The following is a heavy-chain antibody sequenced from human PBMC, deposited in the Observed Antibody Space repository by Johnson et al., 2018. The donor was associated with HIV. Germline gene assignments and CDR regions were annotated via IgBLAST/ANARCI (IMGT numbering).Heavy chain of an antibody. V-gene: IGHV3-53*01. CDR3: TTDRPVISAFDI. Sequence: MQLVESGGGLIQPGGSLRLSCAASGFTVSSNYMSWVRQAPGKGLEWVSVIYSGGSTYYADSVKGRFTISRDNSKNTLYLQMNSLRAEDTAVYYCTTDRPVISAFDIWGQGTMVTVSS. CDR1: GFTVSSNY. CDR2: IYSGGST. D-gene: IGHD2/OR15-2a*01. J-gene: IGHJ3*02.